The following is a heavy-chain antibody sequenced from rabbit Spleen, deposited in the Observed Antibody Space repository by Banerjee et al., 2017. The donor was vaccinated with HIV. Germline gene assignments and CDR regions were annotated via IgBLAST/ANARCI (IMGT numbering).Heavy chain of an antibody. V-gene: IGHV1S40*01. J-gene: IGHJ4*01. CDR3: ARDGSGWGANFNL. CDR2: IYAGSATT. CDR1: GFSFSSSYY. Sequence: QSLEESGGDLVKPGASLTLTCTASGFSFSSSYYMCWVRQAPGKGLEWIACIYAGSATTYYASWAKGRFTISKTSSTTVTLQMTSLTAADMATYFCARDGSGWGANFNLWGPGTLVTVS. D-gene: IGHD4-1*01.